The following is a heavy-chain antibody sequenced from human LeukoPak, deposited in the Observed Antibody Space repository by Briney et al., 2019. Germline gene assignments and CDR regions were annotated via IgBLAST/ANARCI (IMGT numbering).Heavy chain of an antibody. Sequence: SETLSLTCAVYGGSFSGYYWSWIRQPPGKGLEWIGEINHSGSTSYNPSLKSRVTISVDTSKNQFSLKLSSVTAADTAVYYCARGRYSGSYLDYWGQGTLVTVSS. D-gene: IGHD1-26*01. J-gene: IGHJ4*02. CDR3: ARGRYSGSYLDY. V-gene: IGHV4-34*01. CDR1: GGSFSGYY. CDR2: INHSGST.